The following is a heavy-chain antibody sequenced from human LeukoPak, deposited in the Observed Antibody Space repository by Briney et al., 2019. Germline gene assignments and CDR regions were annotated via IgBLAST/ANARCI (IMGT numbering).Heavy chain of an antibody. V-gene: IGHV1-18*01. CDR3: ARWGDCSSTSCYGSSRWFDP. D-gene: IGHD2-2*01. Sequence: ASVKVSCKASGYTSTSYGISWVRQAPGQGLEWMGWISAYNGNTNYAQKLQDRVTMTTDTSTSTAYMELRSLRSDDTAVYYCARWGDCSSTSCYGSSRWFDPWGQGTLVTVSS. CDR2: ISAYNGNT. CDR1: GYTSTSYG. J-gene: IGHJ5*02.